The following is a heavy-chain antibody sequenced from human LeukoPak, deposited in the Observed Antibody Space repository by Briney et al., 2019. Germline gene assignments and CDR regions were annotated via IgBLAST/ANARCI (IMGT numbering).Heavy chain of an antibody. V-gene: IGHV3-30*02. J-gene: IGHJ3*02. CDR1: GFTFSSYG. Sequence: GGSLRLSCAASGFTFSSYGMHWVRQAPGKGLELVAFIRYDGSNKYYADSVKGRFTISRDNSKNTLYLQMNSLRAEDTAVYYCARDRAVGGTALDIWGQGTMVTVSS. CDR2: IRYDGSNK. CDR3: ARDRAVGGTALDI. D-gene: IGHD6-19*01.